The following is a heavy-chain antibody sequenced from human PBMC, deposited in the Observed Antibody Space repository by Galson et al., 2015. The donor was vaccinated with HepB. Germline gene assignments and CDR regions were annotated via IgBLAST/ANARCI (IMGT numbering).Heavy chain of an antibody. Sequence: ETLSLTCTVFGASISRYCWSWIRQPPGKGLEWIGYIYNSGNTSYSPSVKSRATISVDTSKNQLSLKMSSVTAADTAVYYCARHLYRLKGAPFDYWGQGSLVTVSS. CDR2: IYNSGNT. D-gene: IGHD2-8*01. J-gene: IGHJ4*02. CDR3: ARHLYRLKGAPFDY. V-gene: IGHV4-59*08. CDR1: GASISRYC.